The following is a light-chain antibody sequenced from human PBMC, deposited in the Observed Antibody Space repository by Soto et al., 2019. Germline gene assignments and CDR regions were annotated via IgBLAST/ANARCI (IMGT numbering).Light chain of an antibody. CDR3: QTWSTDIRV. V-gene: IGLV4-69*01. Sequence: QSVLTQSPSGSASLGASVKLTCTLSSGHNSYAIAWHQQQPEKGPRNLMKLNSDGSHSKGDGIPDRFSGSSSGAERYLTISSLQSEDEADYYCQTWSTDIRVFGGGTKLTVL. CDR1: SGHNSYA. J-gene: IGLJ3*02. CDR2: LNSDGSH.